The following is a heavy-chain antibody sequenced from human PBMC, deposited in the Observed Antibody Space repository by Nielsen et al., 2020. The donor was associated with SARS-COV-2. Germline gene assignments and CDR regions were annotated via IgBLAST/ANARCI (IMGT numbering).Heavy chain of an antibody. V-gene: IGHV1-46*01. CDR3: VIVVADLAFDP. J-gene: IGHJ5*02. Sequence: ASVKVSCKASGYTFTSYYMHWVRQAPGQGLEWMGVINPSGGSTNYAQKFQGRVTMTRDTSTSTVYMELSSLRSDDTAVYFCVIVVADLAFDPWGQGTLVTVSS. CDR1: GYTFTSYY. CDR2: INPSGGST. D-gene: IGHD2-15*01.